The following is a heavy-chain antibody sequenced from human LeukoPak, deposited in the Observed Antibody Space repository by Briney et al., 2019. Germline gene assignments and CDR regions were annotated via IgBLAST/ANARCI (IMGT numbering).Heavy chain of an antibody. CDR1: GYSISTGYY. CDR2: FYHGGST. J-gene: IGHJ4*02. CDR3: ARLAVAGTNY. D-gene: IGHD6-19*01. Sequence: SETLSLTCTVSGYSISTGYYWDWIRQPPGKGLEWIGTFYHGGSTYYNPSLKGRVTISVDTSKNQFSLKLSSVTAADTAVYYCARLAVAGTNYWGQGALVTVSS. V-gene: IGHV4-38-2*02.